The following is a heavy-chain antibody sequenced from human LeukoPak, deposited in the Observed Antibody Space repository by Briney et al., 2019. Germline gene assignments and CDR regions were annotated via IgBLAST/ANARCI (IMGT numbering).Heavy chain of an antibody. CDR3: ARLESYYDILTGLAPSDAFDI. CDR2: INPNSGGT. D-gene: IGHD3-9*01. Sequence: ASVKVSCKASGYTFTGYYMHWERQAPGQGLEWMGWINPNSGGTNYAQKFQGRVTITRDTSASTAYMELGSLRSEDTAVYYCARLESYYDILTGLAPSDAFDIWGQGTMVTVSS. CDR1: GYTFTGYY. J-gene: IGHJ3*02. V-gene: IGHV1-2*02.